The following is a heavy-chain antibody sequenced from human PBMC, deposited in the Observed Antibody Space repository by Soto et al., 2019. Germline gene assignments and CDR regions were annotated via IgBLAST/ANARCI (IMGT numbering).Heavy chain of an antibody. CDR3: ARDGLVPAAINYGMDV. V-gene: IGHV4-59*01. CDR1: VGSISSYY. J-gene: IGHJ6*02. D-gene: IGHD2-2*01. Sequence: LSLTCTVSVGSISSYYWSWIRQPPGKGLEWIGYIYYSGSTNYNPSLKSRVTISVDTSKNQFSLKLSSVTAADTAVYYCARDGLVPAAINYGMDVWGQGTTVTVSS. CDR2: IYYSGST.